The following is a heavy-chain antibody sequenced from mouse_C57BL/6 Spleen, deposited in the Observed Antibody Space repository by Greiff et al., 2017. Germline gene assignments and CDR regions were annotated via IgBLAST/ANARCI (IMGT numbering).Heavy chain of an antibody. Sequence: VQLQQSGPELVKPGASVKISCKASGYTFTDYYMNWVKQSHGKSLEWIGDINPNNGGTGYNQKFKGKATLTVDKSSSTAYMELRSLTSEDSAVYYCARGGQLRLYAMDYWGQGTSVTVSS. V-gene: IGHV1-26*01. D-gene: IGHD3-2*02. CDR3: ARGGQLRLYAMDY. CDR2: INPNNGGT. J-gene: IGHJ4*01. CDR1: GYTFTDYY.